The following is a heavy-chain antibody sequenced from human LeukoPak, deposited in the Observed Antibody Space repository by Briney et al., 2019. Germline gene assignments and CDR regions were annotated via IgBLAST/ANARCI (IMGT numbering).Heavy chain of an antibody. CDR3: AKAPSPGYCSSTSCYYDY. J-gene: IGHJ4*02. D-gene: IGHD2-2*01. V-gene: IGHV3-23*01. CDR2: ISDNGGST. Sequence: GGSLRLSCAAPGFTFSNYAMSWVRQAPGKGLEWVTAISDNGGSTYYADSVKGRFTISRDNSKNTLYLQMNSLRGDDTAVYHCAKAPSPGYCSSTSCYYDYWGQGTLVTVSS. CDR1: GFTFSNYA.